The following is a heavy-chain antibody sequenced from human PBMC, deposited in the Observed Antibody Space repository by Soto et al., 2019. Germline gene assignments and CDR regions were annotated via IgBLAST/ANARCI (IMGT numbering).Heavy chain of an antibody. CDR2: IIPIFGTA. CDR3: ARAVEQGYFYYGMDV. J-gene: IGHJ6*02. CDR1: GGTFSSYG. V-gene: IGHV1-69*12. Sequence: QVQLVQSGAEVKKPGSSVKVSCKASGGTFSSYGISWVRQAPGQGLEWMGGIIPIFGTANYAQKIQGRVTVPADESTSTAHMELSRLRSEDTAVSYCARAVEQGYFYYGMDVWGQGATVTVSS.